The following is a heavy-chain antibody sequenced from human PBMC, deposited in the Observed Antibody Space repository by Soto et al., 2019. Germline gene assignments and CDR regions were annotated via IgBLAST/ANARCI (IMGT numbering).Heavy chain of an antibody. CDR3: ARLTNCSSTSCQYYFDY. CDR1: GYSFTSYW. J-gene: IGHJ4*02. Sequence: PGESLKISCKGSGYSFTSYWIGWVRQMPGKGLEWMGIIYPGDSDTRYSPPFQGQVTISADKSISTAYLQWSSLKASDTAMYYCARLTNCSSTSCQYYFDYWGQGTLVTVSS. CDR2: IYPGDSDT. V-gene: IGHV5-51*01. D-gene: IGHD2-2*01.